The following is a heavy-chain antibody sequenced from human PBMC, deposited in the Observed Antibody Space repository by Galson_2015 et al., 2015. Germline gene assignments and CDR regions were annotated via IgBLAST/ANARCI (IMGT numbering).Heavy chain of an antibody. D-gene: IGHD6-19*01. Sequence: SLRLSCAASGFTFSSHWMHWVRQAPGKGVMWVSRMNSDGSSISYADSVKGRFTISRDNAKNTLYMQMNSLRAEDTAVYYCARDRSVHSSGWHEDFQHWGQGTLVTVSS. CDR2: MNSDGSSI. J-gene: IGHJ1*01. CDR3: ARDRSVHSSGWHEDFQH. CDR1: GFTFSSHW. V-gene: IGHV3-74*01.